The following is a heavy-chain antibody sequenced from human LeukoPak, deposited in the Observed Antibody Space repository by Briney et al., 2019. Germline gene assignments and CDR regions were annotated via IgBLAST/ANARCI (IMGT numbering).Heavy chain of an antibody. V-gene: IGHV3-74*01. CDR2: IIIDGSTT. CDR3: AIGNYYAAFQH. D-gene: IGHD1-26*01. J-gene: IGHJ1*01. CDR1: GFTFSSYS. Sequence: GGTLRLSCAASGFTFSSYSMNWGRQAPGKGMGWFSLIIIDGSTTTYPSSVKCRFTISRDNAKTTLYFQMNSLRAEDTAVYYCAIGNYYAAFQHWGQGTLVTVSS.